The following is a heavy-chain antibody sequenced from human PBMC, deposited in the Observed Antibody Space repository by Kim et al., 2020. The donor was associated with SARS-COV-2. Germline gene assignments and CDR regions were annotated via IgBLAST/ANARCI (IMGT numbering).Heavy chain of an antibody. CDR2: IYYSGST. Sequence: SETLSLTCTVSGGSIGSYYWSWIRQPPGKGLEWIGYIYYSGSTNYNPSLKSRVTISVDTSKNQFSLKLSSVTAADTAVYFCARDSKEVLGYYCMDVWG. CDR1: GGSIGSYY. CDR3: ARDSKEVLGYYCMDV. J-gene: IGHJ6*02. V-gene: IGHV4-59*01. D-gene: IGHD3-10*01.